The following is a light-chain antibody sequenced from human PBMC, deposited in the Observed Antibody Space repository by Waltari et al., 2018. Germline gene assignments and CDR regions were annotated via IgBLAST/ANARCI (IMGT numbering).Light chain of an antibody. J-gene: IGLJ2*01. CDR3: SSYITSSTLEL. Sequence: QSALTQPASVSGSPGQSITISCTCTSSDIGGYNYVSWYQQHPGKAPKLMIYDVSNRPSGVSNRFSGSKSGNTASLTISGLQAEDEADYYCSSYITSSTLELFGGGTSLTVL. CDR1: SSDIGGYNY. V-gene: IGLV2-14*03. CDR2: DVS.